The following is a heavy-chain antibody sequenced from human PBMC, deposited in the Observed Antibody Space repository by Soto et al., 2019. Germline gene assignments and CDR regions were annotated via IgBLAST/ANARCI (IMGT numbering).Heavy chain of an antibody. V-gene: IGHV3-30-3*01. Sequence: QVQLVESGGGVVQPGRSLRLSCAASGFTFSSYAMHWARQAPGKGLEWVAVISYDGSNKYYADSVKGRFTISRDNSKNPLYLQMNSLRAEDTAVYYCAREGRAVAGAPFDYWGQGTLVTVSS. CDR3: AREGRAVAGAPFDY. CDR1: GFTFSSYA. CDR2: ISYDGSNK. D-gene: IGHD6-19*01. J-gene: IGHJ4*02.